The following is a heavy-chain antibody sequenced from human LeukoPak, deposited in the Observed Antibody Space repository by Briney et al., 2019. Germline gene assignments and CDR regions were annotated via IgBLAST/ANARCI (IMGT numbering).Heavy chain of an antibody. V-gene: IGHV1-18*01. CDR1: GYSFSTYG. D-gene: IGHD2-2*01. J-gene: IGHJ4*02. CDR2: ISADNGNT. Sequence: ASVKVSYKASGYSFSTYGISWVRQAPGQGLEWMGWISADNGNTNYAQKFQGRVTMTTDTSTSTAYMELRSLRSDDTAVYYCARALYHTFDYWGQGTLVTASS. CDR3: ARALYHTFDY.